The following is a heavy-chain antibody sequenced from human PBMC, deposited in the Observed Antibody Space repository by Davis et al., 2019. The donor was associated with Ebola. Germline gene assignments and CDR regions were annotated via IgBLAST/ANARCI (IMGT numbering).Heavy chain of an antibody. V-gene: IGHV3-21*01. CDR3: ANFPGRGYFDY. D-gene: IGHD1-26*01. J-gene: IGHJ4*02. Sequence: SAKGRFTISRDNAKNSLYLQMNSLRAEDTAVYYCANFPGRGYFDYWGQGTLVTVSS.